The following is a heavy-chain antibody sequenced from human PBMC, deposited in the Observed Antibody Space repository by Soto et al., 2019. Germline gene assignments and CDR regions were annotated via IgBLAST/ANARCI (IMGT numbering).Heavy chain of an antibody. J-gene: IGHJ4*02. CDR3: ARDERIAVAGTDN. CDR1: GFTFSNSA. D-gene: IGHD6-19*01. Sequence: EVQLLESGGGLVQPGGSLRLSCAASGFTFSNSAMTWVRQAAGKGLEWVSSISGPGGSTYYADSVKGRFAISRDNSKNTLYLQMNSLRAEDTALYYCARDERIAVAGTDNWGQGTLVTVTS. V-gene: IGHV3-23*01. CDR2: ISGPGGST.